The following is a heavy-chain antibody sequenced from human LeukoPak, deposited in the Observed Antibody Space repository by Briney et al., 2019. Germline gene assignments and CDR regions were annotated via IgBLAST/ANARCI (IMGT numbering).Heavy chain of an antibody. J-gene: IGHJ6*03. D-gene: IGHD6-13*01. CDR1: GGSISSSSYY. CDR2: IYYSGST. Sequence: PSETLSLTCTVSGGSISSSSYYWGWIRQPPGKGLEWIGSIYYSGSTYYNPSLKSRVTISVDTSKNQFSLKLSSVTAADTAVYYCARGTNNRGIAAARSRYYYYMDVWGKGTTVTVSS. CDR3: ARGTNNRGIAAARSRYYYYMDV. V-gene: IGHV4-39*07.